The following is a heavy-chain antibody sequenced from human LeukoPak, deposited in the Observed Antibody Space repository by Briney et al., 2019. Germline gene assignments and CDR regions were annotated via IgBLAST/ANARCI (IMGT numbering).Heavy chain of an antibody. J-gene: IGHJ4*02. CDR3: ARDRSLSSGKYYFDS. Sequence: SETLSLTCTVSGGSISSYYWSWIRQPPGKGLEWIGYIYYTGYTNYNPSLKSRVTISLDTSKNQFSLKLSSVTAADTAVYYCARDRSLSSGKYYFDSWGQGTLVTVSS. CDR1: GGSISSYY. D-gene: IGHD6-25*01. V-gene: IGHV4-59*01. CDR2: IYYTGYT.